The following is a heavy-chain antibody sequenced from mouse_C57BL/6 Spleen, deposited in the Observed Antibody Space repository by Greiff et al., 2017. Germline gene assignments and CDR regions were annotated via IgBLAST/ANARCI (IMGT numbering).Heavy chain of an antibody. V-gene: IGHV1-15*01. CDR3: TRGGGYYDLYAMDY. J-gene: IGHJ4*01. D-gene: IGHD2-3*01. CDR2: IDPETGGT. Sequence: QVQLQQSGAELVRPGASVTLSCKASGYTFTDYEMHWVKQTPVHGLEWIGAIDPETGGTAYNQKFKGKAILTADKSSSTAYMELRSLTSEDSAVYYCTRGGGYYDLYAMDYWGQGTSVTVSS. CDR1: GYTFTDYE.